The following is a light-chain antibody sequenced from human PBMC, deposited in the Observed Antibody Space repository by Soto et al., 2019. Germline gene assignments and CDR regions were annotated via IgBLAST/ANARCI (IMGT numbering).Light chain of an antibody. V-gene: IGLV2-11*01. CDR1: SSDVGGYKY. Sequence: QSALTQPRSVSGSPGQSVTISCTGTSSDVGGYKYVSWYQQHPGKAPKLMIYAVSKRPSGVPDRFSGSKSGNTSSLTISGLQAEDEADYYCCSYAGSYVFGTGTQVTVL. CDR3: CSYAGSYV. CDR2: AVS. J-gene: IGLJ1*01.